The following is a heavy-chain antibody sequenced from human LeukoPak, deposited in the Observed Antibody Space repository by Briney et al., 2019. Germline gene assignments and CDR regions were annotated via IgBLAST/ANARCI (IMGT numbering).Heavy chain of an antibody. CDR3: AKDGAAATTADY. J-gene: IGHJ4*02. CDR1: GFTFSSYG. V-gene: IGHV3-30*18. CDR2: ISYDGSNK. D-gene: IGHD6-13*01. Sequence: GRSLRLSCAASGFTFSSYGMHWVRQAPGKGLEWVAVISYDGSNKYYADSVKGRFTISRDNPKNTLYLQMNSLRAEDTAVYYCAKDGAAATTADYWGQGTLVTVSS.